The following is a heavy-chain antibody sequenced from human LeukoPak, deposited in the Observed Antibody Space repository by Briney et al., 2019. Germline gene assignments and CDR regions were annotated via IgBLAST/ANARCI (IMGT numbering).Heavy chain of an antibody. CDR1: GGTFSSYA. CDR3: ARGVSYYGSGHAFDI. V-gene: IGHV1-69*01. D-gene: IGHD3-10*01. CDR2: IIPIFGTA. J-gene: IGHJ3*02. Sequence: SVKVSCKASGGTFSSYAISWVRQAPGQGLEWMGGIIPIFGTANYAQKFQGRVTITADESTSTAYMELSILRPEDTAVYYCARGVSYYGSGHAFDIWGQGTMVTVSS.